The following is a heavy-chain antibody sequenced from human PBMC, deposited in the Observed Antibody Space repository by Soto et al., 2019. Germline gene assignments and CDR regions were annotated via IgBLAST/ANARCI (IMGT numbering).Heavy chain of an antibody. CDR2: IYSGGGT. D-gene: IGHD2-15*01. Sequence: VGSLRLSCAVSGFTVSSNYMSWVRQAPGKGLEWVSVIYSGGGTYYADSVKGRFTISRDNSKNTLYLQMNSLRAEDTAVYYCARQPHPPPCSGGSCYWFDPWGQGTLVTVSS. CDR1: GFTVSSNY. CDR3: ARQPHPPPCSGGSCYWFDP. V-gene: IGHV3-66*04. J-gene: IGHJ5*02.